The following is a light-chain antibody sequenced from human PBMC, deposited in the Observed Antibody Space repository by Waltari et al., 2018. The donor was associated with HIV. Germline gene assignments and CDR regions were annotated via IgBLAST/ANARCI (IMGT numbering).Light chain of an antibody. J-gene: IGKJ2*01. V-gene: IGKV3-20*01. CDR2: GAS. Sequence: EIVLTQSPGTLSLSPGERATLSCRASQSVSSIYLAWYLQKPGQAPRLLIYGASSRATGVPDRFSGSGSGTDFTLIISRLEPEDFAVYYCQHYGGSAIYTFGQGTKLEIK. CDR3: QHYGGSAIYT. CDR1: QSVSSIY.